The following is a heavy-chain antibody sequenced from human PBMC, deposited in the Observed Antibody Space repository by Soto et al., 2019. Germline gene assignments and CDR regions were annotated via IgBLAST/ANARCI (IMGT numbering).Heavy chain of an antibody. Sequence: QVHLMQSGPEVRRPGASVTVSCKASGYTFTHYFIHWVRRAPGQGLEWMGYINPKSGDTHYSQTFRGRVSMTRDTSTDTANMGLSSLKSDDPAVYFCARVPGHKNSRGDFWGQGTPITVSS. CDR1: GYTFTHYF. V-gene: IGHV1-2*02. J-gene: IGHJ4*02. CDR3: ARVPGHKNSRGDF. CDR2: INPKSGDT. D-gene: IGHD1-7*01.